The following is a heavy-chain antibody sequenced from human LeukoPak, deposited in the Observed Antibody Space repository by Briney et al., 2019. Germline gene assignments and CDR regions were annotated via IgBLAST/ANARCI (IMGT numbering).Heavy chain of an antibody. Sequence: SETLSLTCNVSGYSISSGYNWGWIRQPPGKGLEWIGSIYHSGKTYYNPSLKSRVTISVDTSKNQFSLKLNSVTAADTAVYYCARGGYSGYDSRRVLGEFGPWGQGTLVTVSS. J-gene: IGHJ5*02. D-gene: IGHD5-12*01. CDR1: GYSISSGYN. CDR2: IYHSGKT. V-gene: IGHV4-38-2*02. CDR3: ARGGYSGYDSRRVLGEFGP.